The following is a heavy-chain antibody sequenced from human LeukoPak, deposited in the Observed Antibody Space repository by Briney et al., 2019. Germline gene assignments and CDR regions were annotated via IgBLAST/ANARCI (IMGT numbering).Heavy chain of an antibody. CDR3: ARTVAKPYYFDY. J-gene: IGHJ4*02. D-gene: IGHD4-23*01. Sequence: PAETLSLTCTVSGGSISSYNWSWTRQPPGKGLEWIGYIYYSGSTNYNPSLKSRVTISVDTSKNQFSLKLSSVTAADTAVYYCARTVAKPYYFDYWGQGTLVTVSS. CDR2: IYYSGST. CDR1: GGSISSYN. V-gene: IGHV4-59*01.